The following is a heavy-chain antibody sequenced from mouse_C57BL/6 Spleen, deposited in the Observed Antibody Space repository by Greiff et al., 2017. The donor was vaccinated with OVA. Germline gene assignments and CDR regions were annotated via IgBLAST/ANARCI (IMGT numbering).Heavy chain of an antibody. J-gene: IGHJ2*01. Sequence: QVHVKQPGAELVKPGASVKLSCKASGYTFTSYWMQWVKQRPGQGLEWIGEIDPSDSYTNYNQKFKGKATLTVDTSSSTAYMQLSSLTSEDSAVYYCARGRITTVVFDYWGQGTTLTVSS. CDR1: GYTFTSYW. CDR2: IDPSDSYT. CDR3: ARGRITTVVFDY. V-gene: IGHV1-50*01. D-gene: IGHD1-1*01.